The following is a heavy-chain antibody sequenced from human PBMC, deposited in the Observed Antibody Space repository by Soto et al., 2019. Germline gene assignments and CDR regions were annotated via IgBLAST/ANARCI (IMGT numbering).Heavy chain of an antibody. J-gene: IGHJ6*02. Sequence: GESLKISCKGSGYSFTSYWISWVCQMPGKGLEWMGRIDPSDSYTNYSPSFQGHVTISADKSISTAYLQWSSLKASDTAMYYCASRYCSSTSCLNLYYYGMDVWGQGTTVTVSS. CDR2: IDPSDSYT. CDR3: ASRYCSSTSCLNLYYYGMDV. V-gene: IGHV5-10-1*01. D-gene: IGHD2-2*01. CDR1: GYSFTSYW.